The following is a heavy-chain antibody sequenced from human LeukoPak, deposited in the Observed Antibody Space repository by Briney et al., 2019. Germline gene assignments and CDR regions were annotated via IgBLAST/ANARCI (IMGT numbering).Heavy chain of an antibody. V-gene: IGHV4-38-2*02. J-gene: IGHJ4*02. CDR2: IYRSGST. Sequence: PSETLSLTCTVSGYSISSGYYWAWIRPPPGRGLEWIGNIYRSGSTSYNPSLKSRVTISVDTSKNQFSLKVNSVTAADTAVYYCARRHSSGWFYYWGQGTLVTVSS. CDR3: ARRHSSGWFYY. CDR1: GYSISSGYY. D-gene: IGHD6-19*01.